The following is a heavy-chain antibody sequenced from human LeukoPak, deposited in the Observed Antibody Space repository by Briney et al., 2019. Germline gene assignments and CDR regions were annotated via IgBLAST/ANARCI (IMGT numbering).Heavy chain of an antibody. D-gene: IGHD3-3*01. J-gene: IGHJ4*02. V-gene: IGHV4-61*02. CDR3: ARDSGYYTNPYYFDY. Sequence: SQTLSLTCTVSGGSISSGEYYWSWIRQPPGKGLEWIGRMYASGITNYNPSLKSRVTMSVDTSKNQFSLKLSSVTAADTAVYYCARDSGYYTNPYYFDYWGQGTLVTVSS. CDR1: GGSISSGEYY. CDR2: MYASGIT.